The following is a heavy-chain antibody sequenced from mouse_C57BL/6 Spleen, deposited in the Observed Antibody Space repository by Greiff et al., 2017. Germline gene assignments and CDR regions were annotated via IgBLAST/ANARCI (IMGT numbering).Heavy chain of an antibody. CDR2: IDPSDSYT. V-gene: IGHV1-69*01. D-gene: IGHD2-4*01. J-gene: IGHJ1*03. CDR3: EREGNYDLNLYFDV. CDR1: GYTFTSYW. Sequence: QVQLQQPGAELVMPGASVKLSCKASGYTFTSYWMHWVKQRPGQGLEWIGEIDPSDSYTNYNQKFKGKSTLTVDKSSSTAYMQLSSLTSEDSAVYYCEREGNYDLNLYFDVWGTGTTVTVSS.